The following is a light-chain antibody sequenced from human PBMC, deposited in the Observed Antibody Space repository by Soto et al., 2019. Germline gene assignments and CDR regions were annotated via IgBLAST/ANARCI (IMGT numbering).Light chain of an antibody. CDR2: WGS. J-gene: IGKJ1*01. Sequence: DIVMTQSPLSLPVTPGEPASISCRSSQSLLHSNGYNYLDWYLQKPGQSPQLLIYWGSNRASGVPDRFSGSGSGTDFTLKISRVEAEDVGVYYCIQALQTPWTFGQGTKVDIK. V-gene: IGKV2-28*01. CDR1: QSLLHSNGYNY. CDR3: IQALQTPWT.